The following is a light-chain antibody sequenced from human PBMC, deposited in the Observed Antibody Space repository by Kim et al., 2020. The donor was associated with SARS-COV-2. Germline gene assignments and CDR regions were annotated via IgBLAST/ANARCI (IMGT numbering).Light chain of an antibody. V-gene: IGKV1-5*01. J-gene: IGKJ1*01. CDR2: DGS. CDR1: QNIRAW. Sequence: DIQMTQSPSTLSASVGDRVTITCRASQNIRAWLAWYQQKPGKAPKLLIYDGSILESGVPSRFSGSGSRTDFTLTINSLQPDDFATYYCQQYESYSTFGQGTKVDIK. CDR3: QQYESYST.